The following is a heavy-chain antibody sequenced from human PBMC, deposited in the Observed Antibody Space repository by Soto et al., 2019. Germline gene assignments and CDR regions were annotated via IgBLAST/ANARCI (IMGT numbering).Heavy chain of an antibody. CDR3: ARLTTVTTAYGMDV. Sequence: ASGPTLVNPTQTLTLTCTFSGFSLSTSGVCVSWVRQPPGKALEWLALIDWDDDKYYSTSLKTRLIVSKDTSKNQVVLTMTNMDPVDTATYYCARLTTVTTAYGMDVWGQGTTVTVSS. CDR2: IDWDDDK. J-gene: IGHJ6*02. CDR1: GFSLSTSGVC. V-gene: IGHV2-70*20. D-gene: IGHD4-17*01.